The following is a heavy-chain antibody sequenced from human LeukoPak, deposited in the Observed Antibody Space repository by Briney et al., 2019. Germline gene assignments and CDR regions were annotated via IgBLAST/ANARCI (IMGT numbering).Heavy chain of an antibody. CDR3: ARLWFGGSPFDP. Sequence: SETLSLTCTVSGGSISSYYWSWIRQPPGKGLEWIGYIYYSGSTNYNPSLKSRVTISVDTSKNQFSLKLSSVTAADTAVYYCARLWFGGSPFDPWGQGTLVTVSS. V-gene: IGHV4-59*01. J-gene: IGHJ5*02. CDR1: GGSISSYY. CDR2: IYYSGST. D-gene: IGHD3-10*01.